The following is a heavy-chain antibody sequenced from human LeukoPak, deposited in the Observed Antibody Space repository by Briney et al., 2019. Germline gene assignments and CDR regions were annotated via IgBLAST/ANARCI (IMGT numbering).Heavy chain of an antibody. Sequence: PGGSLRLSCAAFGFTFSSYAMSWVRQAPGKGLEWVSAISGSGGSTYYADSVKGRFTISRDNSKNTLYLQMNSLRAEDTAVYYCAKVRRSSSWYYFDYWAREPWSPSPQ. CDR2: ISGSGGST. V-gene: IGHV3-23*01. CDR3: AKVRRSSSWYYFDY. J-gene: IGHJ4*02. CDR1: GFTFSSYA. D-gene: IGHD6-13*01.